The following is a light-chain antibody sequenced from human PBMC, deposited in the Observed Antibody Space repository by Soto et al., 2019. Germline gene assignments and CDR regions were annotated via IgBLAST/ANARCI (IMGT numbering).Light chain of an antibody. CDR1: SSDVGSYNL. CDR3: CSYAGSSSP. V-gene: IGLV2-23*02. Sequence: QSALTQPASVSGSPGQSITISCTGTSSDVGSYNLVSWYQQHPGKAPKLMIYEVSKRPSGVSNRFSGSKSGNTASLTISGLQAEDEAVYYCCSYAGSSSPFGGGTKVTVL. J-gene: IGLJ2*01. CDR2: EVS.